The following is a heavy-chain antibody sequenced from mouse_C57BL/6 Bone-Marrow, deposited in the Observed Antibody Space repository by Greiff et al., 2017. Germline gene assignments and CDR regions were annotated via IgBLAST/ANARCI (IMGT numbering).Heavy chain of an antibody. CDR3: ASPTVVANYYAMDY. CDR2: INPSTGGT. Sequence: EVKVEESGPELVKPGASVKISCKASGYSFTGYYMHWVKQSSEKSLEWIGEINPSTGGTSYNQKFKGKATLTVDKSSSTAYMQLKSLTSEDSAVYYCASPTVVANYYAMDYWGQGTSVTVSS. J-gene: IGHJ4*01. CDR1: GYSFTGYY. V-gene: IGHV1-43*01. D-gene: IGHD1-1*01.